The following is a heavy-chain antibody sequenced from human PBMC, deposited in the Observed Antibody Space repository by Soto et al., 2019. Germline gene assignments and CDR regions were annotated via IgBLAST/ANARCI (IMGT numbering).Heavy chain of an antibody. V-gene: IGHV3-30*18. J-gene: IGHJ4*02. CDR1: GFTFSSYG. CDR3: AKDRVESGLGEVDY. Sequence: GGSLRLSCAASGFTFSSYGMHWVRQAPGKGQEWVAIISYDGSQKYYGDSVKGRFTISRDNSKNTLFLQMDSLRAEDTAVYYCAKDRVESGLGEVDYWGQGTLVTVSS. CDR2: ISYDGSQK. D-gene: IGHD3-16*01.